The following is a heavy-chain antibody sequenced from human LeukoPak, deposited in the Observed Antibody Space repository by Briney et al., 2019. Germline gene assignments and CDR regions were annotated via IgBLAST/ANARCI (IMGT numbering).Heavy chain of an antibody. CDR2: IIPILGIA. Sequence: SVKVSCKASGGTFSSYAISWARQAPGQGLEWMGRIIPILGIANYAQKFQGRVTITADKSTSTAYMELSSLRSEDTAVYYCARGGYSYGYGRPFDYWGQGTLVTVSS. CDR1: GGTFSSYA. V-gene: IGHV1-69*04. CDR3: ARGGYSYGYGRPFDY. J-gene: IGHJ4*02. D-gene: IGHD5-18*01.